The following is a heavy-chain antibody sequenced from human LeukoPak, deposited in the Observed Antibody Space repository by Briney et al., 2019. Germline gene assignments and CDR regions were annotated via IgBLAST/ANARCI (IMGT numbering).Heavy chain of an antibody. D-gene: IGHD6-13*01. CDR2: IYCSGST. Sequence: SETLSLTCTVSGGSISSYYWSWIRQPPGKGLEWIGYIYCSGSTNYNPSLKSRVTISVDTSKNQFSLKLSSVTAADTAVYYCAREDGAAAFDAFDIWGQGTMVTVSS. CDR3: AREDGAAAFDAFDI. J-gene: IGHJ3*02. CDR1: GGSISSYY. V-gene: IGHV4-59*01.